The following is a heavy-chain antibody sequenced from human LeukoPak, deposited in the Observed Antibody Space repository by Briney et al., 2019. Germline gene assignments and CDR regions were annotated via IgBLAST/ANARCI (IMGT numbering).Heavy chain of an antibody. Sequence: SETLSLTCTVSGGSISSSSYYWDWIRQPPGKGLEWIGSIYYSGSTYYNPSLKSRVTISVDTSKNQFSLKLSSVTAADTAVYYCARGYGSGTYYPYYYGMDVWGQGTTVIVSS. V-gene: IGHV4-39*07. J-gene: IGHJ6*02. CDR2: IYYSGST. CDR3: ARGYGSGTYYPYYYGMDV. CDR1: GGSISSSSYY. D-gene: IGHD3-10*01.